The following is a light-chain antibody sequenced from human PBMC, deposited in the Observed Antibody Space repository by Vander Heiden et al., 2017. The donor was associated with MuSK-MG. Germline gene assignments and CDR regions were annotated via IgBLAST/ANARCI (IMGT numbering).Light chain of an antibody. CDR2: DAS. Sequence: DIQMTQSPSSLSASVGDRVTITCQASQDISNYLNWYQQKPGKAPKLLIYDASNLETGVPSRFSGSGSGTDFTFTTSSLQPEDLATYYCQQDDNLPYTFGQGTKLEIK. V-gene: IGKV1-33*01. J-gene: IGKJ2*01. CDR3: QQDDNLPYT. CDR1: QDISNY.